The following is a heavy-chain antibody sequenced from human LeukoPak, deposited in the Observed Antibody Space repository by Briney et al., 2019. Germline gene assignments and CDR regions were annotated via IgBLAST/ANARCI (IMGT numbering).Heavy chain of an antibody. CDR3: ARHRAEMATITDDAFDM. J-gene: IGHJ3*02. CDR1: GSSIGTYS. CDR2: IYTTGTT. V-gene: IGHV4-4*09. D-gene: IGHD5-24*01. Sequence: PSETLSLTCTVSGSSIGTYSWSWIRQPPGQRLEWIGYIYTTGTTHYNPCLTSRVTMSPDTSKSQFSLRLRSVTAADTAVCYCARHRAEMATITDDAFDMWGQGTMVTVSS.